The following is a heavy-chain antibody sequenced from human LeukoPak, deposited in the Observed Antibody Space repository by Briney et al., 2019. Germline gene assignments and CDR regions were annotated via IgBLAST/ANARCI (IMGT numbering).Heavy chain of an antibody. D-gene: IGHD6-13*01. J-gene: IGHJ4*02. Sequence: SQTLSLTCAISGDSVSSNSATWTWIRQSPSRGLEWLGRTYYRSKWYNDYAVSVKSRITINPDTSKNQSPLQLNSVTPEDTAVYYCARGSSSNSWYFDYWGQGTLVTVSS. CDR1: GDSVSSNSAT. CDR3: ARGSSSNSWYFDY. V-gene: IGHV6-1*01. CDR2: TYYRSKWYN.